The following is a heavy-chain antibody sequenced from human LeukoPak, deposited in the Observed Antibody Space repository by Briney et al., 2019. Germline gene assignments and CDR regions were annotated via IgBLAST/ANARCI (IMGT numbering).Heavy chain of an antibody. J-gene: IGHJ4*02. Sequence: GGSLRLSCAASGFTFSSYGMHWVRQAPGKGLEWVAFIRYDGSNKYYADSVKGRFTISRDNSKNTLYLQMNSLRAEDTAVYYCAKDVNYVRYEMRAGGSGIDYWGQGTLVTVSS. CDR2: IRYDGSNK. CDR1: GFTFSSYG. V-gene: IGHV3-30*02. CDR3: AKDVNYVRYEMRAGGSGIDY. D-gene: IGHD3-10*01.